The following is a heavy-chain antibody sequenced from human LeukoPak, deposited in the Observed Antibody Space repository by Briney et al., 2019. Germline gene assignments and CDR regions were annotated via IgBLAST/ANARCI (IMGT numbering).Heavy chain of an antibody. J-gene: IGHJ4*02. CDR1: GGSFSGYY. D-gene: IGHD3-16*02. CDR2: IYHSGST. V-gene: IGHV4-34*01. CDR3: ARRRLYDYVWGSYRYSFGYFDY. Sequence: PSETLSLTCAVYGGSFSGYYWSWIRQPPGKGLEWIGEIYHSGSTNYNPSLKSRVTISVDTSKNQFSLKLSSVTAADTAVYYCARRRLYDYVWGSYRYSFGYFDYWGQGTLVTVSS.